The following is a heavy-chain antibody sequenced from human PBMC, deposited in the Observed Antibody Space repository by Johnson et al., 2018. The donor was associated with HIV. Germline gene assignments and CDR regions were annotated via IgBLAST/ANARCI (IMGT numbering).Heavy chain of an antibody. Sequence: QMQLVESGGGLVQPGRSLRLSCAASGFTFSSYGMHWVRQAPGKGLEWVAVIWYDGSNKYYADSVKGRFTISRENAKNSLYLQMNSLRAGDTAVYYCARGLSSGYSGYAFDIWGQGTMVTVSS. J-gene: IGHJ3*02. D-gene: IGHD3-22*01. CDR2: IWYDGSNK. CDR3: ARGLSSGYSGYAFDI. CDR1: GFTFSSYG. V-gene: IGHV3-33*01.